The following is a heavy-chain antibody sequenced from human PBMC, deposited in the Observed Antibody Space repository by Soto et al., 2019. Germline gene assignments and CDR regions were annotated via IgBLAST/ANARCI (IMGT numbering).Heavy chain of an antibody. CDR1: GGSISSGGYY. CDR2: IYYSGST. CDR3: ARGSVSAPAMGDFYY. J-gene: IGHJ4*02. V-gene: IGHV4-31*03. Sequence: TSETLSLSCTVSGGSISSGGYYWSWIRQHPGKGLEWIGYIYYSGSTYYNPSLKSRVTISVDTSKNQFSLKRSSVTAPYTAVYYCARGSVSAPAMGDFYYWGQGPLVPFSS. D-gene: IGHD5-18*01.